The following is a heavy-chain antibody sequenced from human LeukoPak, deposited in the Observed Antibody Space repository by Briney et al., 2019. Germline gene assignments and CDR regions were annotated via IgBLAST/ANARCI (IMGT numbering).Heavy chain of an antibody. V-gene: IGHV4-59*01. CDR1: GGSISSYY. D-gene: IGHD6-6*01. J-gene: IGHJ4*02. CDR2: IYYSGST. Sequence: PSETLSLTCTVSGGSISSYYWSWIRQPPGKGLEWNGYIYYSGSTNYNPSLKSRVTISVDTSKNQFSLKLSSVTAADTAVYYCARGHIEPRPGRFDYWGQGTLVTVSS. CDR3: ARGHIEPRPGRFDY.